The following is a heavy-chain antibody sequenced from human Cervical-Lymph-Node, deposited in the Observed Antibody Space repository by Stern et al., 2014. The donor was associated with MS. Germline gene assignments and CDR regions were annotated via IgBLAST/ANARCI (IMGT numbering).Heavy chain of an antibody. D-gene: IGHD4-17*01. CDR1: GFTFTHYS. Sequence: EVQLVESGAGLVKPGESLRLSCDASGFTFTHYSINWVRQAPGTALEWISSIRNNASHTVYADSEEGRITIARDSAKDSVSLHMVSLRAEDTAVYYCARARVGDYARSPHLDSWGQGTLVTVSS. CDR3: ARARVGDYARSPHLDS. CDR2: IRNNASHT. V-gene: IGHV3-21*01. J-gene: IGHJ4*02.